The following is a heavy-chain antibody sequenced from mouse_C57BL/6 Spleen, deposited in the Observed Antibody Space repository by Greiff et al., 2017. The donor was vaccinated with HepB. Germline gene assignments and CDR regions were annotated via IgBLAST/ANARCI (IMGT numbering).Heavy chain of an antibody. D-gene: IGHD1-1*01. J-gene: IGHJ4*01. CDR1: GYTFTDYY. Sequence: VKLMESGPELVKPGASVKISCKASGYTFTDYYINWVKQRPGQGLEWIGWIFPGSGSTYYNEKFKGKATLTVDKSSSTAYMLLSSLTSEDSAVYFCARRTTVVATDYYAMDYWGQGTSVTVSS. V-gene: IGHV1-75*01. CDR3: ARRTTVVATDYYAMDY. CDR2: IFPGSGST.